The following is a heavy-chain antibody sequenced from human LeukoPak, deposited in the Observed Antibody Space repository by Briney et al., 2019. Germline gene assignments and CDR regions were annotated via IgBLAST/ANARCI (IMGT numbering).Heavy chain of an antibody. CDR1: GFTFSSYA. CDR2: IKQDGSEK. Sequence: GGSLRLSCAASGFTFSSYAMSWVRQAPGKGLEWVANIKQDGSEKYYVDSVKGRFTISRDNAKNSLYLQVNSLRAEDTAVYYCARDARWDAEAAFDIWGQGTMVTVSS. V-gene: IGHV3-7*01. D-gene: IGHD1-26*01. CDR3: ARDARWDAEAAFDI. J-gene: IGHJ3*02.